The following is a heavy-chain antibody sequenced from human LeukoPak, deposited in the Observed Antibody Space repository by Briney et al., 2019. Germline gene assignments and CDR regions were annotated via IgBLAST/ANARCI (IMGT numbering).Heavy chain of an antibody. CDR1: GGFISSYY. J-gene: IGHJ6*03. V-gene: IGHV4-4*07. Sequence: SETLSLTCTVSGGFISSYYWSWIRQPAGKGLEWLGRIYTSGSTNYNPSLNSRVTISVDKSKNQSSLKLSSVTAADTAVYYCARVQSYYYCMDVWGKGTTVTVSS. CDR3: ARVQSYYYCMDV. CDR2: IYTSGST.